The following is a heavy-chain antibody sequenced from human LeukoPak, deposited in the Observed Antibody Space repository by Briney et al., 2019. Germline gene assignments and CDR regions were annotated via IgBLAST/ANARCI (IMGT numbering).Heavy chain of an antibody. CDR2: ISNNGGYT. Sequence: GGSLRLSCAASGFTFSSSAMSWVRQAPGKGLEWVSAISNNGGYTYYADSVQGRFTISRDDSKNTLYLQMNSLRAEDTAVYYCARGVGYYDSSGTIDYWGQGTLVTVSS. J-gene: IGHJ4*02. CDR3: ARGVGYYDSSGTIDY. CDR1: GFTFSSSA. V-gene: IGHV3-23*01. D-gene: IGHD3-22*01.